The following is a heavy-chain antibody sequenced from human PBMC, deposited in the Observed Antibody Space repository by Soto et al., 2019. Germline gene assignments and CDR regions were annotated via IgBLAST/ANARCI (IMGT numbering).Heavy chain of an antibody. D-gene: IGHD2-21*02. J-gene: IGHJ4*02. Sequence: QVQLVESGGGVVQPGRSLRLSCAASGFTFSSYGMHWVRQAPGKGLEWVAVISYDGSNKYYADSVKGRFTISRDNSKNTLYLQMNSLRAEDTAGYYCAKEPTPVVTLIDYWGQGTLVTVSS. CDR1: GFTFSSYG. CDR3: AKEPTPVVTLIDY. V-gene: IGHV3-30*18. CDR2: ISYDGSNK.